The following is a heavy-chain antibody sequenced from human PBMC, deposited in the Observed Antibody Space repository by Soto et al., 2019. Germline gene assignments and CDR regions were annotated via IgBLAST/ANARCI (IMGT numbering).Heavy chain of an antibody. Sequence: QVQLVQSGAEVKKPGASVKVSCKASGYTFTSYAMHWVRQAPGQRLEWMGWINAGNGNTKYSQKFQGRVTITRDTSASTAYMELSSLRSEDTAVYYCAREKMHYDFWSGYRNWFDPWGQGTLVTVSS. CDR2: INAGNGNT. J-gene: IGHJ5*02. V-gene: IGHV1-3*01. CDR1: GYTFTSYA. CDR3: AREKMHYDFWSGYRNWFDP. D-gene: IGHD3-3*01.